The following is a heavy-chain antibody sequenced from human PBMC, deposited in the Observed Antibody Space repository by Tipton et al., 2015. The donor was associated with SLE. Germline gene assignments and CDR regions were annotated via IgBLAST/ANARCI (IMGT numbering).Heavy chain of an antibody. D-gene: IGHD3-3*01. J-gene: IGHJ5*02. CDR3: ARGDYDLGWFDP. CDR1: GGSISSYY. V-gene: IGHV4-4*07. Sequence: TLSLTCTVSGGSISSYYWSWIRQPAGKGREWIGRIYTSGSTNYNPSLTSRVTRSVDTSKNQFSLKLSSVTAADTAVYYCARGDYDLGWFDPWGQGTLVTVSS. CDR2: IYTSGST.